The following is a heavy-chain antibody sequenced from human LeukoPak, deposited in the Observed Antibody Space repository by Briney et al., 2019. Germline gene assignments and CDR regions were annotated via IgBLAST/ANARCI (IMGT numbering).Heavy chain of an antibody. CDR1: GGSISSYY. D-gene: IGHD6-13*01. V-gene: IGHV4-59*12. CDR3: ARERVPGIAAAGTMMDI. CDR2: IYYSGST. Sequence: SETLSLTCTVSGGSISSYYWSWIRQPPGKGLEWIGYIYYSGSTNYNPSLKSRVTISVDTSKNQFSLKLSSVTAADTAVYYCARERVPGIAAAGTMMDIWGQETMVTVSS. J-gene: IGHJ3*02.